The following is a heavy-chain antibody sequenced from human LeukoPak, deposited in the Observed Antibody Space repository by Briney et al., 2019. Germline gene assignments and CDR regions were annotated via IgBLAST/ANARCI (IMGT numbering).Heavy chain of an antibody. Sequence: GGSLRLSCAASGFTVSSNYMTWVRQAPGKGLEWVSVIYSGGSTYYADSVKGRFTISRDNSKNTLYLQMNSLRAEDTAVYYCARDREAAADLGYWGQGTLVTVSS. V-gene: IGHV3-66*01. CDR3: ARDREAAADLGY. J-gene: IGHJ4*02. CDR1: GFTVSSNY. D-gene: IGHD6-13*01. CDR2: IYSGGST.